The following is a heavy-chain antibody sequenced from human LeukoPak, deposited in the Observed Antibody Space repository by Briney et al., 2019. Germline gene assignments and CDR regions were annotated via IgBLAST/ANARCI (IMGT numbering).Heavy chain of an antibody. CDR1: EFTFSSYD. D-gene: IGHD6-13*01. CDR2: IDTAGYT. V-gene: IGHV3-13*01. CDR3: SRVNPEAEGFDY. Sequence: GGSLRLSCAASEFTFSSYDMHWVRQGTGKGLEWVSAIDTAGYTYYPGSVKGRFTISGENAKNSLYLQMNSLRAGDTAVYYCSRVNPEAEGFDYWGQGTLVTVSS. J-gene: IGHJ4*02.